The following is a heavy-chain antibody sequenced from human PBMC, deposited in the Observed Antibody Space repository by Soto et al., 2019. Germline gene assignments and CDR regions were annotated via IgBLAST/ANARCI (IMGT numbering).Heavy chain of an antibody. V-gene: IGHV3-53*01. D-gene: IGHD7-27*01. CDR3: VRVTGAERH. J-gene: IGHJ4*02. Sequence: EVQLVESGGGLTQPGGSLRLFCVVSGFIVSRSHMMWVRQAPGKGLEGVSVIYNHGQINYVDPVKGRFTIARDNSKNTIYLQMNSLKVEDTAVYYCVRVTGAERHWGQGALVTVSS. CDR1: GFIVSRSH. CDR2: IYNHGQI.